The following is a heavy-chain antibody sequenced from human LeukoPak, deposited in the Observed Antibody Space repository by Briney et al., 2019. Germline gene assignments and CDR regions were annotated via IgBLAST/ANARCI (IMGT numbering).Heavy chain of an antibody. Sequence: GGSLRLSCAASGFTVSSDYMSWVRQAPGKGLEWVSVIYSGGSTYYADSVKGRFTISRDNSKNTLYLQMNSLRAEDTAVYYCARDRRLTGDDYWGQGTLVTVSS. D-gene: IGHD7-27*01. J-gene: IGHJ4*02. CDR3: ARDRRLTGDDY. V-gene: IGHV3-53*05. CDR2: IYSGGST. CDR1: GFTVSSDY.